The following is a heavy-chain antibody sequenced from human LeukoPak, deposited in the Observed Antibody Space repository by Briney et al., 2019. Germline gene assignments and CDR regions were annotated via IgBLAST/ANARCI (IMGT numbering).Heavy chain of an antibody. CDR1: GFTFSSYA. CDR3: ARAPREGFSGSYHDY. Sequence: GGSLRLSCAASGFTFSSYAMHWVRQAPGKGLEYVSAISSNGDSTYYANSVKGRFTISRDNSKNTLYLQMASLRGEDMAVYYCARAPREGFSGSYHDYWGQGTLVTVSS. D-gene: IGHD1-26*01. J-gene: IGHJ4*02. V-gene: IGHV3-64*01. CDR2: ISSNGDST.